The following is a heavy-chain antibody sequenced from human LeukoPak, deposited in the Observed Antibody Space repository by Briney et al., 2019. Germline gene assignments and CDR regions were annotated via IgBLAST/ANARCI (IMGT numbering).Heavy chain of an antibody. CDR1: GGSISSYY. CDR2: IYYSGST. CDR3: ASQIVGATTSYFQH. D-gene: IGHD1-26*01. Sequence: PSETLSLTCTVSGGSISSYYWSWIRQPPGKGLEWIGYIYYSGSTNYNPSLKSRVTISVDTSKNQFSLKLSSVTAADTAVYYCASQIVGATTSYFQHWSQGTLVTVSS. V-gene: IGHV4-59*12. J-gene: IGHJ1*01.